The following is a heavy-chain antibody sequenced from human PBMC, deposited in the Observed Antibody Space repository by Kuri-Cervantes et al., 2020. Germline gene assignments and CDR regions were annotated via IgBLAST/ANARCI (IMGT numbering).Heavy chain of an antibody. CDR1: GYTFTSYG. J-gene: IGHJ5*02. CDR2: ISAYDGNT. D-gene: IGHD3-3*01. V-gene: IGHV1-18*01. CDR3: ARDWDFWSGYGFDP. Sequence: ASVKVSCKASGYTFTSYGISWVRQAPGQGLEWMGWISAYDGNTNYAQKLQGRVTMTTDTSTSTAYMELRSLRSDDTAVYYCARDWDFWSGYGFDPWGQGTLVTVSS.